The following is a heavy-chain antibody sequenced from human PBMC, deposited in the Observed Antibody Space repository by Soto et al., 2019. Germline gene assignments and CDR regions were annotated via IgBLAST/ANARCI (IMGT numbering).Heavy chain of an antibody. CDR1: GGSISSGGYY. Sequence: PSETLSLTCTVSGGSISSGGYYWSWIRQHPGKGLEWIGYIYYSGSTYYNPSLKSRVTISVDTSKNQFSLKLSSVTAADTAVYYRARGHKEYSSSWYPKYGMDVWGQGTTVTVSS. CDR2: IYYSGST. J-gene: IGHJ6*02. D-gene: IGHD6-13*01. V-gene: IGHV4-31*02. CDR3: ARGHKEYSSSWYPKYGMDV.